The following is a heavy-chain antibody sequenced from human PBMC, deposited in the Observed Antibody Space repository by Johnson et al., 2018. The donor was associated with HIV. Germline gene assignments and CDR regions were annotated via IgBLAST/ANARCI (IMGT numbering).Heavy chain of an antibody. CDR2: ISYDGSNK. CDR3: AKPPSMGADAFDI. D-gene: IGHD3-16*01. J-gene: IGHJ3*02. Sequence: QVQLVESGGGLVQPGGSLRLSCAASGFTFSSYAMHWVRQAPGKGLEWVAVISYDGSNKYYADSVKGRFTISRDNSKNTLYLQMNSLRAEDTAVYYCAKPPSMGADAFDIWGQGTMVTVSS. CDR1: GFTFSSYA. V-gene: IGHV3-30*18.